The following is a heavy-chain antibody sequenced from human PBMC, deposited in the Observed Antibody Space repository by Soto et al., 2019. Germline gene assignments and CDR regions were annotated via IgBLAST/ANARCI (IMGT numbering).Heavy chain of an antibody. CDR1: GYSVSSNSAA. CDR3: AREALTWVPDAFDI. Sequence: QTLSLTCAISGYSVSSNSAAWNLIRQSPSRGLEWLGRTYYRSKWYNDYAVSVKSRITINPDTSKNQFSLQLNSVTPEDTAVYYCAREALTWVPDAFDIWGQGTMVTVSS. J-gene: IGHJ3*02. CDR2: TYYRSKWYN. D-gene: IGHD3-10*01. V-gene: IGHV6-1*01.